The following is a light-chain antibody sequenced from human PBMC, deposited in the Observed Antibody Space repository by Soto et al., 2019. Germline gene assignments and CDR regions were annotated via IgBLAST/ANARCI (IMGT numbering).Light chain of an antibody. CDR1: QSVLYSSNNKNY. J-gene: IGKJ4*01. CDR3: QQYYSIPLT. CDR2: WAS. V-gene: IGKV4-1*01. Sequence: DVVMTQSPDSLAVSLGERATINCKSSQSVLYSSNNKNYLAWYQQKPGQPPKLLIYWASTRESGVPDRFRGSGSGTDFTLTIVSLQAEDVAVYYCQQYYSIPLTFGGGTKVEIK.